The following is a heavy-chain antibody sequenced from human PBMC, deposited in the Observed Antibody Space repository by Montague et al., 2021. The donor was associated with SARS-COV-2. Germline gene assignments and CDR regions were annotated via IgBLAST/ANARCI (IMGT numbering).Heavy chain of an antibody. CDR1: GFTFSDYY. Sequence: SLRLSCAASGFTFSDYYMGWIRQAPGKGLEWVSDISTSSFYTNYADSVKGRFTISRDNAKNSLYLQMNSLRAEDTAVYYCARKSGYYYYYGMDVWGQGTTVTVSS. J-gene: IGHJ6*02. D-gene: IGHD3-3*01. CDR3: ARKSGYYYYYGMDV. CDR2: ISTSSFYT. V-gene: IGHV3-11*06.